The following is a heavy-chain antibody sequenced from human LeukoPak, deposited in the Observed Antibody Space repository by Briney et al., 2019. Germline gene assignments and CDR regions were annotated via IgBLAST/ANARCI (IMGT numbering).Heavy chain of an antibody. Sequence: GGSLRLSCAASGFTFSSYAMHWVRQAPGKGLEWVSVIYSGGSTYYADSVKGRFTISRDNSKNTLYLQMNSLRAEDTAVYYCARGLVGAPYYYGMDVWGQGTMVTVSS. D-gene: IGHD1-26*01. CDR1: GFTFSSYA. CDR2: IYSGGST. CDR3: ARGLVGAPYYYGMDV. V-gene: IGHV3-53*01. J-gene: IGHJ6*02.